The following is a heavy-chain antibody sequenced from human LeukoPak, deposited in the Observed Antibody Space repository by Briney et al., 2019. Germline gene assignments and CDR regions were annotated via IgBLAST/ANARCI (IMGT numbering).Heavy chain of an antibody. CDR1: LFTFHEFA. CDR2: ISGEGQAT. D-gene: IGHD3-10*01. CDR3: TRATDFGSPINYSVH. V-gene: IGHV3-43*02. Sequence: GALPLSFAVALFTFHEFAMHCVRQPPWKGLDGVSLISGEGQATFYADSVRGRFTISRDNSKNSLYLQMKSLTTDDTTFYYCTRATDFGSPINYSVHWGQGTLVRVSS. J-gene: IGHJ4*02.